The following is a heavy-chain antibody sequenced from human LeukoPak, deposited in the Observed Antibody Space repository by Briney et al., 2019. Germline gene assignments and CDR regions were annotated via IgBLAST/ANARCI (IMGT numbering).Heavy chain of an antibody. CDR3: ARAFIVVVPAAIAIWFDP. J-gene: IGHJ5*02. Sequence: GGSLRLSCAASGFTFSSYWMSWVRQAPGKGLEWVANIKQDRSEKYYVDSVKGRFTISRDNAKNSLYLQMNSLRAEDTAVYYCARAFIVVVPAAIAIWFDPWGQGTLVTVSS. D-gene: IGHD2-2*01. CDR2: IKQDRSEK. V-gene: IGHV3-7*01. CDR1: GFTFSSYW.